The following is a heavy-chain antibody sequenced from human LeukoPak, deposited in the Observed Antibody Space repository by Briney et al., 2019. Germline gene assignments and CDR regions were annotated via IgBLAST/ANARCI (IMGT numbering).Heavy chain of an antibody. CDR2: IYYSGST. J-gene: IGHJ4*02. CDR3: ARYLMYYYDSSGPREDY. V-gene: IGHV4-39*01. Sequence: SETLSLTCTVSGGSISSSSYYWGWIRQPPGKGLEWIGSIYYSGSTYYNPSLKSRVTISVDTSKNQFSLKLSPVTAADTAVYYCARYLMYYYDSSGPREDYWGQGTLVTVSS. D-gene: IGHD3-22*01. CDR1: GGSISSSSYY.